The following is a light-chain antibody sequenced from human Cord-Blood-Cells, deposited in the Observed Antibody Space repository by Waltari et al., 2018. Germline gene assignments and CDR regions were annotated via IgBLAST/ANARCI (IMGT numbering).Light chain of an antibody. CDR2: DVS. J-gene: IGLJ1*01. V-gene: IGLV2-11*01. Sequence: QSALTQPRSVPGSPGPSVTISCTGTSSDVGGYNYVSRYQQHAGKAPKLVIYDVSKRPPGVADRFAGSKSGNPASTTISALQAEDEADYSSCSAAGSRYVFGTGPKLSVL. CDR1: SSDVGGYNY. CDR3: CSAAGSRYV.